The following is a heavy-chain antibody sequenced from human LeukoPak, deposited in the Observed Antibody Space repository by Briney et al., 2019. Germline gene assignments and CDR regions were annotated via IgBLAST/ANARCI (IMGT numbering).Heavy chain of an antibody. CDR2: INHSGST. D-gene: IGHD3-9*01. Sequence: SETPSLTCAVYGGSFSGYYWSWIRQPPGKGLEWIGEINHSGSTNYNPSLKSRVTISVDTSKNQFSLKLSSVTAADTAVYYCARGPLRYFDWLLSEGPFDYWGQGTLVTVSS. CDR1: GGSFSGYY. CDR3: ARGPLRYFDWLLSEGPFDY. V-gene: IGHV4-34*01. J-gene: IGHJ4*02.